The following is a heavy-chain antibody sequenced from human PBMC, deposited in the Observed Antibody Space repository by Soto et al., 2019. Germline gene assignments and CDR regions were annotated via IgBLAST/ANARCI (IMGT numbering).Heavy chain of an antibody. CDR2: INHSGTT. D-gene: IGHD2-15*01. Sequence: QVQLQQWCAGLLKPSETLSLTCAVYDESFSDYYWSWTRRPPGKGLEWIGEINHSGTTNYNPSLKSRVTISVDTSKKQVSLKLSSVTAADTAVYYCARAGGKSYLADYWGQGTLVAVSS. V-gene: IGHV4-34*01. J-gene: IGHJ4*02. CDR1: DESFSDYY. CDR3: ARAGGKSYLADY.